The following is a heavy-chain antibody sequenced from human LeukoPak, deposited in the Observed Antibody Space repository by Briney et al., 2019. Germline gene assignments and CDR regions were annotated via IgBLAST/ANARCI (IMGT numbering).Heavy chain of an antibody. CDR3: ARNIQPRGGFDI. V-gene: IGHV3-21*01. D-gene: IGHD4-23*01. J-gene: IGHJ3*02. CDR1: GFTFSSYS. Sequence: PGGSLRLSCAASGFTFSSYSMNWVRQAPGKGLEWVSSISSSSSYIYYADSVKGRFTISRDNAKNSLYLQMNSLRAEDTAVYYCARNIQPRGGFDIWGQGTMVTVSS. CDR2: ISSSSSYI.